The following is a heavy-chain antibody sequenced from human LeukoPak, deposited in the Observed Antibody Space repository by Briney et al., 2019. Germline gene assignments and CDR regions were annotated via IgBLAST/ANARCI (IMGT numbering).Heavy chain of an antibody. D-gene: IGHD3-10*01. CDR1: GFTFDDYA. CDR2: ISWDGGST. V-gene: IGHV3-43D*03. J-gene: IGHJ4*02. Sequence: PGGSLRLSRAASGFTFDDYAMHWVRHAPGKGLEWVSLISWDGGSTYYADSVKGRFTISRDNSKNSLYLQMNSLRAEDTALYYCAKDMAAYYYSSGNIDYWGQGTLVTVSS. CDR3: AKDMAAYYYSSGNIDY.